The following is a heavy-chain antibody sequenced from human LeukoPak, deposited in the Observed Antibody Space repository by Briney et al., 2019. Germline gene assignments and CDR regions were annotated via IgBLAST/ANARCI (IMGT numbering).Heavy chain of an antibody. CDR1: GDSINSYY. D-gene: IGHD5-18*01. Sequence: SETLPLTFTVSGDSINSYYWSWIRQPPGKGLEWIGYIYYSGSTKYNPSIKSRVTISVDTSKNQFSLKLSSVTAADTAVYYCARSLRGYRFATDYWGQGTLVTVSS. J-gene: IGHJ4*02. CDR3: ARSLRGYRFATDY. CDR2: IYYSGST. V-gene: IGHV4-59*08.